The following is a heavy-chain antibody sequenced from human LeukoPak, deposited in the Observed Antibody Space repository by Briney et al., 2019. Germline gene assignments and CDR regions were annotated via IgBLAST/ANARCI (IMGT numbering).Heavy chain of an antibody. CDR3: ALARGIAALPNGIDP. D-gene: IGHD6-13*01. J-gene: IGHJ5*02. V-gene: IGHV1-69*05. CDR1: GGTFSSYA. Sequence: ASVKVSCKACGGTFSSYAISWVRQAPGQGLEWMGGIIPIFGTANYAQKFQGRVTITTDESTSTAYMELSSLRSEDTAVYYCALARGIAALPNGIDPWGQGTLVTVSS. CDR2: IIPIFGTA.